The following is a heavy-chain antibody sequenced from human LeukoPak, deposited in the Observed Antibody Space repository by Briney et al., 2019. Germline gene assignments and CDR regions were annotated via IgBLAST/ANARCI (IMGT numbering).Heavy chain of an antibody. CDR3: ARDSSGYNWNYVIHPNHYFDY. CDR2: INPSGGST. Sequence: GASVTVSCKASGYTFTSYYMHWVRQAPGQGLEWMGIINPSGGSTSYAQKFQGRVTMTRDMSTSTVYMELSSLRSEDTAVYYCARDSSGYNWNYVIHPNHYFDYWGQGTLVTVSS. D-gene: IGHD1-7*01. V-gene: IGHV1-46*01. CDR1: GYTFTSYY. J-gene: IGHJ4*02.